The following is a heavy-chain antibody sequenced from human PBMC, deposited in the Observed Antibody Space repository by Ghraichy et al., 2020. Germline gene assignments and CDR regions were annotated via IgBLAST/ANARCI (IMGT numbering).Heavy chain of an antibody. CDR2: IYYSGST. CDR1: GGSISSYY. V-gene: IGHV4-59*01. CDR3: AREGCSGGSCYYGYYSDY. J-gene: IGHJ4*02. Sequence: SETLSITCTVSGGSISSYYWSWIRQPPGKGLEWIGYIYYSGSTNYNPSLKSRVTISVDTSKNQFSLKLSSVTAADTAVYYCAREGCSGGSCYYGYYSDYWGQGTLVTVSS. D-gene: IGHD2-15*01.